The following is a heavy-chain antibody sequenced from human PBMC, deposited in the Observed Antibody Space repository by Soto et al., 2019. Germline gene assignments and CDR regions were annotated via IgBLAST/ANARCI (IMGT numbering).Heavy chain of an antibody. CDR3: ARDRYCSGGSCRHFDY. CDR2: IWYDGSNK. D-gene: IGHD2-15*01. CDR1: GFTFSSYG. Sequence: QVQLVESGGGVVQPGRSLRLSCAASGFTFSSYGMHWVRQAPGQGLEWVAVIWYDGSNKYYADSVKGRFTISRDNSKNTLYLQMNGLRAEDTAVYYCARDRYCSGGSCRHFDYWGQGTLVTVSS. V-gene: IGHV3-33*01. J-gene: IGHJ4*02.